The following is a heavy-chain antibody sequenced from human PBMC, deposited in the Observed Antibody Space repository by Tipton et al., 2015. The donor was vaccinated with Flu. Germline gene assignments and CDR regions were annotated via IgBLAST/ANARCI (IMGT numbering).Heavy chain of an antibody. J-gene: IGHJ3*02. D-gene: IGHD6-19*01. CDR1: GFTFSSYS. V-gene: IGHV3-21*04. CDR2: ISSSSSYI. Sequence: GSLRLSCAASGFTFSSYSMNWVRQAPGKGLEWVSSISSSSSYIYYADSVKGRFTISRDNAKNSLYLQMNSLRAEDTAVYYCARDPRIAVAGDHDAFDIWGQGTMVTVSS. CDR3: ARDPRIAVAGDHDAFDI.